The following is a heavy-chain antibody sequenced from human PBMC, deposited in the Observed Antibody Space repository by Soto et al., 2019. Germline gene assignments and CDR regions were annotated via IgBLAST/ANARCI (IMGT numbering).Heavy chain of an antibody. V-gene: IGHV1-69*01. CDR1: GGTFSSYA. CDR3: ARARGYSSSWYQGGSYYYGMDV. J-gene: IGHJ6*02. CDR2: IITIFGTA. D-gene: IGHD6-13*01. Sequence: QVQLVQSGAEVKKPGSSVKVSCKASGGTFSSYAISWVRQAPGQGLEWMGGIITIFGTANYAQKFQGRVTIYADEATSTAYMDLSSLRTEDTAVYYCARARGYSSSWYQGGSYYYGMDVWGQGTTVTVSS.